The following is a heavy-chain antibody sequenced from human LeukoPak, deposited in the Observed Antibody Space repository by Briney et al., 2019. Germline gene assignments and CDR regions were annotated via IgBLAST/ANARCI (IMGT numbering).Heavy chain of an antibody. CDR2: IKSKTDGGTT. J-gene: IGHJ5*02. D-gene: IGHD3-9*01. CDR3: TTSRTLRILRYFDWSINWFDP. V-gene: IGHV3-15*01. Sequence: GGSLRLSCEVSGFRFSTYWMTWVRQAPGKGLEWVGRIKSKTDGGTTDYAAPVKGRFTISRDDSKNTLYLQMNSLKTEDTAVYYCTTSRTLRILRYFDWSINWFDPWGQGTLVTVSS. CDR1: GFRFSTYW.